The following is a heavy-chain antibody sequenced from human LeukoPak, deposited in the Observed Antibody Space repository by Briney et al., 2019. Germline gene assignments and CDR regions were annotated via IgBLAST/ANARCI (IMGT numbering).Heavy chain of an antibody. V-gene: IGHV1-2*02. CDR2: INTKSGGA. CDR3: ARLITTINDAFDI. J-gene: IGHJ3*02. D-gene: IGHD3-22*01. CDR1: GYSFTDYY. Sequence: ASVKVSCKASGYSFTDYYIHWVRQAPGQGLEWMGWINTKSGGAHYAQKFQGRVTMSREASISTAFLDLSRLTSDDTAVYFCARLITTINDAFDIWGQGTLFTVSS.